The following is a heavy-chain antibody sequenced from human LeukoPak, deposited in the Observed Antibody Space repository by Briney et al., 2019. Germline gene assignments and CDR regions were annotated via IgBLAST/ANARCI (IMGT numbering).Heavy chain of an antibody. CDR1: GGSISSYY. D-gene: IGHD3-10*01. CDR2: IYTSGST. CDR3: ARDKYYYGSGRLYFDY. J-gene: IGHJ4*02. Sequence: TASETLSLTCTVSGGSISSYYWSWIRQPAGKGLEWIGRIYTSGSTNYNPSLKSRVTMSVDTSKNQFSLKLSSVTAADTAVYYCARDKYYYGSGRLYFDYWGQGTLVTVSS. V-gene: IGHV4-4*07.